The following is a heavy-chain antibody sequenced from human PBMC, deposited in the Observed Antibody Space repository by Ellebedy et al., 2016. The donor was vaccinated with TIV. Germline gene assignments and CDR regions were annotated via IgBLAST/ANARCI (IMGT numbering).Heavy chain of an antibody. CDR2: IYYSGST. CDR1: GGSISSSSYY. V-gene: IGHV4-61*05. Sequence: GSLRLXCTVSGGSISSSSYYWSWIRQPPGKGLEWIGYIYYSGSTNYNPSLKSRVTISVDTSKNQFSLKLSSVTAADTAVYYCARAGVVVNKDGMDVWGQGTTVTVSS. J-gene: IGHJ6*02. CDR3: ARAGVVVNKDGMDV. D-gene: IGHD3-22*01.